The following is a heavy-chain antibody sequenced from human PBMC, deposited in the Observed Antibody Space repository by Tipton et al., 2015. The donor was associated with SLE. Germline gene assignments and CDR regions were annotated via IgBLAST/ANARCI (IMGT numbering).Heavy chain of an antibody. Sequence: RSLRLSCTASGFTFGDYAMNWVRQAPGKVLEWVGFIRSTAYGGTTEYAASVKGRFTISRDDSKSIAYLQMNSLKTEDTAVYYCTRGVRYFDWLSGYWGQGTLVTGSS. J-gene: IGHJ4*02. CDR3: TRGVRYFDWLSGY. V-gene: IGHV3-49*04. CDR2: IRSTAYGGTT. CDR1: GFTFGDYA. D-gene: IGHD3-9*01.